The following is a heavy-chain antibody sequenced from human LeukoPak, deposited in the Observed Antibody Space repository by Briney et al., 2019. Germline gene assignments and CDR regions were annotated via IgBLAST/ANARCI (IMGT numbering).Heavy chain of an antibody. D-gene: IGHD3-10*01. Sequence: ASVAVSFTASGYTFTSYDINWVRQATGQGLEWMGWMNPNSGNTGYAQKFQGRVTMTRNTSISTAYMELSSLRSEDTAVYYCARGLMVRGVILRLYYYYGMDVWGQGTTVTVSS. CDR1: GYTFTSYD. J-gene: IGHJ6*02. CDR3: ARGLMVRGVILRLYYYYGMDV. CDR2: MNPNSGNT. V-gene: IGHV1-8*01.